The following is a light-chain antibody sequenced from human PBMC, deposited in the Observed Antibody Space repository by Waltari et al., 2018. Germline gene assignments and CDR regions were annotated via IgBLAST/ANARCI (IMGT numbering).Light chain of an antibody. CDR3: QKYGSLPAT. CDR2: DAS. V-gene: IGKV3-20*01. J-gene: IGKJ1*01. CDR1: QSIRRF. Sequence: EIVLTQSPGNLSLSPGERATLSCRASQSIRRFLAWYQQKPGQAPRLLIYDASSRATGIPDRFSGSGFGTDFSLTISRLEPEDFAVYYCQKYGSLPATFGQGTKVEIK.